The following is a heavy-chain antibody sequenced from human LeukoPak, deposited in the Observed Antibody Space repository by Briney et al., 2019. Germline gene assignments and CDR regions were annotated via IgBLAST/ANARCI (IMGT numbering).Heavy chain of an antibody. Sequence: SVKVSCKASGGTFSSYAISWVRQAPGQGLEWMGRIIPILGIANYAQKFQGRVTITADKSTSTAYMELSSLRSDDTAVYYCARGPPLFDPWGQGTLVAVSS. J-gene: IGHJ5*02. CDR2: IIPILGIA. CDR3: ARGPPLFDP. V-gene: IGHV1-69*04. CDR1: GGTFSSYA.